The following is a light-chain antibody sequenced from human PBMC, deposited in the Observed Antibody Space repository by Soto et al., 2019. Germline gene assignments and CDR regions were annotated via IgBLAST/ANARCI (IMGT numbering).Light chain of an antibody. Sequence: QSALTQPASVSGSPGQSIAISCTGTSSDVGGYNYVSWYQQHPGKAPKLMIYDVSNRPSGVSNRFSGSKSGNTASLTISGLHAEDADDYYHSSHTTSSTLVFGGGTKLTVL. J-gene: IGLJ3*02. CDR2: DVS. CDR3: SSHTTSSTLV. V-gene: IGLV2-14*01. CDR1: SSDVGGYNY.